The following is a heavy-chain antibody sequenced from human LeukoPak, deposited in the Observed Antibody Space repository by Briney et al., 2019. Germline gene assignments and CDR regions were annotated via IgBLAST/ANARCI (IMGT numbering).Heavy chain of an antibody. J-gene: IGHJ5*02. D-gene: IGHD3-10*01. CDR2: IYYSGST. Sequence: SETLSLTCTVSGGSISSYYWSWIRQPPGKGLEWIGYIYYSGSTNYNPSLKSRVTISVDTSKNQFSLKLSSVTAADTAVYYCARGTAGFPNWFDPWGQGTLVAVSS. CDR1: GGSISSYY. CDR3: ARGTAGFPNWFDP. V-gene: IGHV4-59*01.